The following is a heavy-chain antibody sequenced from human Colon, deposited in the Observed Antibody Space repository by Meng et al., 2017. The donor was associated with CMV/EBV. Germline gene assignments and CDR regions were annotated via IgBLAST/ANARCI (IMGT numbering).Heavy chain of an antibody. D-gene: IGHD6-13*01. V-gene: IGHV3-74*01. CDR2: ISSDGSGT. CDR3: ARGNSHSFDY. J-gene: IGHJ4*02. Sequence: GESLKISCAASGFTFSNAWMSWVRQAPGKGLVWVSRISSDGSGTSYADSVKGRFTVSRDNAKNTLYLQVNSLRAEDTAVYYCARGNSHSFDYWGQGTLVTVSS. CDR1: GFTFSNAW.